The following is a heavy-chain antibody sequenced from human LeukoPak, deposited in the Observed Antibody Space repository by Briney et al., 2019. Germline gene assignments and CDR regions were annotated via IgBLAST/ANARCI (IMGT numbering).Heavy chain of an antibody. CDR3: ARDLFTRKTLGNWDSRAFHI. Sequence: PGGSLRLSCAASGFTFSSYAMSWVRQAPGKGLEWVSAISGSGGSTYYADSVKGRFTISRDNSKNTLYLQMNSLRAEDTAVYYCARDLFTRKTLGNWDSRAFHIWGQGTMVTVSS. CDR1: GFTFSSYA. D-gene: IGHD1-14*01. CDR2: ISGSGGST. V-gene: IGHV3-23*01. J-gene: IGHJ3*02.